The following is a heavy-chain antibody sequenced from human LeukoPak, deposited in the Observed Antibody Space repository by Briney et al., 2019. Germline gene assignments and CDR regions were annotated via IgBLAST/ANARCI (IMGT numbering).Heavy chain of an antibody. V-gene: IGHV3-23*01. CDR2: ISSSGGST. Sequence: GGSLRLSCAASGFTFSSYAMTWVRQAPGKGLEWVSVISSSGGSTYYADSVKGRFTISRDNAKNSLYLQMNSLRAEDTAVYYCARGSIAVAGPFGYWGQGTLVTVSS. CDR1: GFTFSSYA. CDR3: ARGSIAVAGPFGY. D-gene: IGHD6-19*01. J-gene: IGHJ4*02.